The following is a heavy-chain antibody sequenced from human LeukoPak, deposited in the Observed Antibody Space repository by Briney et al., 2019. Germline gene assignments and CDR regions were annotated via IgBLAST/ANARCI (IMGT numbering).Heavy chain of an antibody. CDR3: AKVGLPYYYDSSGYYDY. J-gene: IGHJ4*02. V-gene: IGHV3-23*01. Sequence: GGSLRLSCAASGFTFSSYAMSWVRQAPGKGLEWLSAISGSGGSTYYADSVKGRFTISRDNSKNTLYLQMNSLRAEDTAVYYCAKVGLPYYYDSSGYYDYWGQGTLVTVSS. CDR2: ISGSGGST. D-gene: IGHD3-22*01. CDR1: GFTFSSYA.